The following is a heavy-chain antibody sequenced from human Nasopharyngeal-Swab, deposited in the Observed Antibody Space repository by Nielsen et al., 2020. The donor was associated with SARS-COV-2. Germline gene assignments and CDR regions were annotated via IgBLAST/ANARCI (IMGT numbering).Heavy chain of an antibody. V-gene: IGHV3-53*01. CDR3: ARLGSIVGGTPLDY. D-gene: IGHD1-26*01. CDR2: IYSGDTT. Sequence: VSLKISCAASGFSVSSNYMTWVRQAPGKGLDWVSIIYSGDTTYYADSVKGRFTISRDTSKNTLYLQMNNLRVDDTAIYYCARLGSIVGGTPLDYWGQGTLVTVSS. J-gene: IGHJ4*02. CDR1: GFSVSSNY.